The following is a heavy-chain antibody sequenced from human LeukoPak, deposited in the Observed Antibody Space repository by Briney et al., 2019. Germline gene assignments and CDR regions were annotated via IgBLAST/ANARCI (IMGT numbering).Heavy chain of an antibody. D-gene: IGHD3-10*01. V-gene: IGHV3-30*04. CDR2: ILEDGTIQ. CDR1: GFTFRNYM. CDR3: ARVQGGGFRTADF. J-gene: IGHJ4*02. Sequence: GGTLRLSCAASGFTFRNYMMHWVRQAPGKGLDWVAVILEDGTIQHYADSVKGRFTISRDNSRNPVFLQMNSLRGEDTAIYYCARVQGGGFRTADFWGQGTVVTVSS.